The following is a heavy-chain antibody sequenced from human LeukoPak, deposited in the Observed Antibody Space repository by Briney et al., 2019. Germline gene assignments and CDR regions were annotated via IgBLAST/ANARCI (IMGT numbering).Heavy chain of an antibody. CDR1: VFTISGYT. CDR3: EKDWAVYGSGGNCWAAFDP. J-gene: IGHJ5*02. Sequence: PGGSLRLSCAASVFTISGYTMSLVRQAPGKGLEWLSAIIGSGGITYYADSVKGRFTISRDNSKNTEYLQMNSLIAEDTAVYYGEKDWAVYGSGGNCWAAFDPWGQGTMVTVSS. V-gene: IGHV3-23*01. D-gene: IGHD2-15*01. CDR2: IIGSGGIT.